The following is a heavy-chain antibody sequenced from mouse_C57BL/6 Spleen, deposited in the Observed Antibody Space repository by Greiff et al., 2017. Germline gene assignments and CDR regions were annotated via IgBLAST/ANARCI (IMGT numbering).Heavy chain of an antibody. V-gene: IGHV5-12*01. CDR3: ARQYGSSRDYYAMDY. CDR1: GFTFSDYY. D-gene: IGHD1-1*01. Sequence: EVKVVESGGGLVQPGGSLKLSCAASGFTFSDYYMYWVRQTPEKRLEWVAYISNGGGSTYYPDTVKGRFTISRDNAKNTLYLQMSRLKSEDTAMYYCARQYGSSRDYYAMDYWGQGTSVTVSS. CDR2: ISNGGGST. J-gene: IGHJ4*01.